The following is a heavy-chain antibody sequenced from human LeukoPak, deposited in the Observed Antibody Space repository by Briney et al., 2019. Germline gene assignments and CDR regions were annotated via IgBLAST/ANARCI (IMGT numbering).Heavy chain of an antibody. D-gene: IGHD6-6*01. J-gene: IGHJ4*02. CDR3: AIYSSSSVGDY. CDR2: FDPEDGET. Sequence: GGFDPEDGETIYAQKFQGRVTMTEDTSTDTAYMELSSLRSEDTAVYYCAIYSSSSVGDYWGQGTLVTVSS. V-gene: IGHV1-24*01.